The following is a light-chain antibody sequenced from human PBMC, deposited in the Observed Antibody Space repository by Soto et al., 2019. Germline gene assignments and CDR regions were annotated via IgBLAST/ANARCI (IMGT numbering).Light chain of an antibody. J-gene: IGKJ1*01. CDR1: QGISSY. CDR2: AAS. CDR3: QQYYSYPPWT. V-gene: IGKV1-8*01. Sequence: AIRMTQSPSSFSASTGDRVTITCRASQGISSYLAWYQQKPGKAPKLLIYAASTLQSGVPSRFSGSGSGTDYTHTISCMPSEDFATYYCQQYYSYPPWTFGQGTKVEIK.